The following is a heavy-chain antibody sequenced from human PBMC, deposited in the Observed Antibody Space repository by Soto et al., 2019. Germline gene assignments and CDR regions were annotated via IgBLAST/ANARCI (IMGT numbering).Heavy chain of an antibody. Sequence: GASVKVSCKACGHPFNNYGINWVRRAPGKGLEWVSTVSKSDYTYYSDSVKGRFTISRDNAKNSVSLQMNTLRAEDTAVYYCAREDSIIIPAVSDFWGQGTMVTVSS. V-gene: IGHV3-21*01. CDR3: AREDSIIIPAVSDF. J-gene: IGHJ4*02. CDR2: VSKSDYT. CDR1: GHPFNNYG. D-gene: IGHD2-2*01.